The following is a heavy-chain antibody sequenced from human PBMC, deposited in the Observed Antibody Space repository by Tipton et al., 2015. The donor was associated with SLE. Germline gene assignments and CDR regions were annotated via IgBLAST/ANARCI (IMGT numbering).Heavy chain of an antibody. J-gene: IGHJ3*02. V-gene: IGHV4-38-2*02. Sequence: TLSLTCTVSGYSISSGYCWGWIRQPPGKGLEWIGSIYHSGSTYYNPSLKSRVTISVDTSKNQFSLKLSSVTAADTAVYYCARDRAVAGVAAAFDIWGQGTMVTVSS. D-gene: IGHD6-19*01. CDR2: IYHSGST. CDR1: GYSISSGYC. CDR3: ARDRAVAGVAAAFDI.